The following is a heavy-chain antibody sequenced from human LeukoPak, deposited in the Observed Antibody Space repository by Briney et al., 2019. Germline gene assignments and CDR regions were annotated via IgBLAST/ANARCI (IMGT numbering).Heavy chain of an antibody. D-gene: IGHD6-13*01. CDR2: ISGSGGST. CDR3: AKDFGAGYSSSCSDY. V-gene: IGHV3-23*01. CDR1: GFTFSSYA. J-gene: IGHJ4*02. Sequence: PGGSLRLSCAASGFTFSSYAMSWVRQAPGKGLEWVSAISGSGGSTYYADSVKGRFTISRDNSKNTLYLQMNSLRAEDTAVYCCAKDFGAGYSSSCSDYWGQGTLVTVSS.